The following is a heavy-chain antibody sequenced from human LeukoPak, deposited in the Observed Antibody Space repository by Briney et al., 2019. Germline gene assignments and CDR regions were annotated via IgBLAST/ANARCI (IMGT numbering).Heavy chain of an antibody. V-gene: IGHV3-7*01. D-gene: IGHD7-27*01. Sequence: GGSLRLSCAASGFTFSSYWMSWVRQAPGKGLEWVANIKQDGSEKYHVDSVKGRFTISRGNAKNSLYLQMNSLRAEDTAVYYCARASELGNRYYYYGMDVWGQGTTVTVSS. CDR3: ARASELGNRYYYYGMDV. CDR1: GFTFSSYW. J-gene: IGHJ6*02. CDR2: IKQDGSEK.